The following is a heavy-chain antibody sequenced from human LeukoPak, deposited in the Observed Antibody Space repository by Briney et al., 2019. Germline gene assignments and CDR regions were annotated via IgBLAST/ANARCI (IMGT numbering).Heavy chain of an antibody. V-gene: IGHV4-4*07. CDR3: ARGSDIVVVPAAEVDDAFDI. CDR1: GGSISSYY. CDR2: IYTSGST. J-gene: IGHJ3*02. D-gene: IGHD2-2*01. Sequence: SETLSLTCTVSGGSISSYYWSWIRQPAGKGLEWIGRIYTSGSTNYNPSLKSRVTMSVDTSKNQFSLELSSVTAADTAVYYCARGSDIVVVPAAEVDDAFDIWGQGTMVTVSS.